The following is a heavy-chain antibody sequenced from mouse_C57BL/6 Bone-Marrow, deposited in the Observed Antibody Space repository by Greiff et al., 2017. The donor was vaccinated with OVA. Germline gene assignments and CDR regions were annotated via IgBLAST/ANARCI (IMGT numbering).Heavy chain of an antibody. J-gene: IGHJ1*03. CDR3: SRSPIYYCYFYWYFDV. D-gene: IGHD2-12*01. V-gene: IGHV1-4*01. CDR2: INPRSGYT. CDR1: GYTFTSYT. Sequence: VQLQQSGAELARPGASVKMSCKASGYTFTSYTMHWVKQRPGQGLEWIGYINPRSGYTKYNQKFKDKATLTADKASSTAYMQLRSLTSEDSAVYFCSRSPIYYCYFYWYFDVWGTGTTVTVSS.